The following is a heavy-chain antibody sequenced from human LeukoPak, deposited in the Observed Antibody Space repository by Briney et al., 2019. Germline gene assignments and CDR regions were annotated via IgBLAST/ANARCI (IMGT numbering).Heavy chain of an antibody. D-gene: IGHD2-21*02. V-gene: IGHV3-23*01. J-gene: IGHJ5*02. CDR1: GFTISTYG. CDR3: AKDQHIAVVVTASGFDP. CDR2: ISSSDGST. Sequence: GGSLRLSCAASGFTISTYGMNWVRQAPGKGLEWVSTISSSDGSTYYAGSVKGRFTISRDNSKNMLYLHMNSLRAEDTAIYYCAKDQHIAVVVTASGFDPWGQGNLVTVSS.